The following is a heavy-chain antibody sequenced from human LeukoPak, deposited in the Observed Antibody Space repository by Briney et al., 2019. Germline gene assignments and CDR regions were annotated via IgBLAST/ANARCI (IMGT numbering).Heavy chain of an antibody. J-gene: IGHJ4*02. V-gene: IGHV3-21*01. Sequence: KPGGSLRLSCAASGFTFSSYSMNWVRQAPGKGLEWVSSISSSSSYTYYADSVKGRFTISRDNAKNSLYLQMNSLRAEDTAVYYCARGSYCSGGSCFDYWGQGTLVAVSS. CDR2: ISSSSSYT. D-gene: IGHD2-15*01. CDR1: GFTFSSYS. CDR3: ARGSYCSGGSCFDY.